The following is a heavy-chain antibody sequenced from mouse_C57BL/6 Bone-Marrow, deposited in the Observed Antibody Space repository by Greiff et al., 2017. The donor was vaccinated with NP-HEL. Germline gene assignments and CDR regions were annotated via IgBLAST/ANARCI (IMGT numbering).Heavy chain of an antibody. Sequence: QVQLQQSGAELARPEASVKLSCKASGYTFTSYGISWVKQRTGQGLAWIGEIYPRSGNTYYNEKFKGKATLTADKSSSTAYMELRSLTSEDSAVYFGARSTNYYGSSYAYWGQGTLVTVSA. D-gene: IGHD1-1*01. CDR1: GYTFTSYG. V-gene: IGHV1-81*01. CDR2: IYPRSGNT. CDR3: ARSTNYYGSSYAY. J-gene: IGHJ3*01.